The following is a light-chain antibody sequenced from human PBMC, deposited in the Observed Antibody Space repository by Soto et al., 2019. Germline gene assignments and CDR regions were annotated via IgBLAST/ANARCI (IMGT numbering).Light chain of an antibody. V-gene: IGKV3-15*01. Sequence: ETMLTQSPATLSASPGERVTLSCRATQSVTYNLAWYQQKPGQAPRLLIYGASTRATGIPARFSGRGSGTEFTLTITSLQSEDFAVYYCQQYNNWPLAFGQGTRLEIK. CDR2: GAS. CDR3: QQYNNWPLA. CDR1: QSVTYN. J-gene: IGKJ5*01.